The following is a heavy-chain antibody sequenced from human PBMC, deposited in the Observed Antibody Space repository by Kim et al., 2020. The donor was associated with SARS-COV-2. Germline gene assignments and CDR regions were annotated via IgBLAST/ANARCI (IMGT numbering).Heavy chain of an antibody. J-gene: IGHJ6*02. D-gene: IGHD6-13*01. CDR3: ARETVFGQQLLMSGMDV. V-gene: IGHV1-3*01. CDR1: GYTFTSYA. CDR2: INAGNGNT. Sequence: ASVKVSCKASGYTFTSYAMHWVRQAPGQRLEWMGWINAGNGNTKYSQKFQDRVTITRDTSASTAYMELSSLRSEDTAVYYCARETVFGQQLLMSGMDVWGQGTTVTVSS.